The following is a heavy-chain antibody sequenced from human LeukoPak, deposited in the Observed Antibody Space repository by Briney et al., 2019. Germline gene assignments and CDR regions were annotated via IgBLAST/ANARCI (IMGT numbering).Heavy chain of an antibody. CDR3: ARFTMVRGVMAY. V-gene: IGHV1-8*01. CDR1: GYPFTTWE. CDR2: VHPNSGNT. D-gene: IGHD3-10*01. J-gene: IGHJ4*02. Sequence: ASVKVSCKTSGYPFTTWEINWVRQAAGQGLEWMGWVHPNSGNTAYAQKFQGRVTMTRDTSISTAYMELSRLRSDDTAVYYCARFTMVRGVMAYWGQGTLVTVSS.